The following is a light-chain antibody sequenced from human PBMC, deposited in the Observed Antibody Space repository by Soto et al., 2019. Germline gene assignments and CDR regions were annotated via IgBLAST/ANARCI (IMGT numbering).Light chain of an antibody. J-gene: IGLJ2*01. CDR2: RNN. CDR1: SSIIGSNY. Sequence: QSVLTQPPSASGTPGQRVTISCSGSSSIIGSNYAYWYQQLPGTAPKLLIYRNNQRPSGVPDRFSGSKSGTSASLAISGLRSEDEADYYCAAWDDSLSGPVFGGGTKLTVL. V-gene: IGLV1-47*01. CDR3: AAWDDSLSGPV.